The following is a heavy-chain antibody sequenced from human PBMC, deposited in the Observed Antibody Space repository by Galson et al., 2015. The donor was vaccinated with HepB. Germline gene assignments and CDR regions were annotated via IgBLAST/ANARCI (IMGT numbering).Heavy chain of an antibody. CDR1: GFTFNYFS. D-gene: IGHD2-8*01. Sequence: SLRLSCAASGFTFNYFSMSWVRRAPGKGLEWVSSISASRNYIYYAESVKGRFTISRDNAKNSLYLQMNSLRAEDTAIYYCARDRPLDGVEDFWGHGTLVTVSS. J-gene: IGHJ4*01. CDR3: ARDRPLDGVEDF. CDR2: ISASRNYI. V-gene: IGHV3-21*01.